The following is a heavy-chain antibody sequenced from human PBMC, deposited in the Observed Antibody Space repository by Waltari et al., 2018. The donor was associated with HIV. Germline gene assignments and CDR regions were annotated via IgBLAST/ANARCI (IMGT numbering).Heavy chain of an antibody. D-gene: IGHD3-3*01. J-gene: IGHJ4*02. CDR2: MSINNGNA. CDR1: GYDSAPFD. CDR3: VTSRPGAVFGDF. V-gene: IGHV1-8*01. Sequence: QAQLVQSGAEVRKPGASVKVSCKASGYDSAPFDINWVRRAPGQGLEWMGWMSINNGNAGYGQRFKGRVILTRDTSIDTAYMELHSLTPQDTAVYYCVTSRPGAVFGDFWGQGTPVMVSS.